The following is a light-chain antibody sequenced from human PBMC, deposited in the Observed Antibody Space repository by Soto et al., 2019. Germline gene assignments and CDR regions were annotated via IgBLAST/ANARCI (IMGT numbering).Light chain of an antibody. V-gene: IGKV3-15*01. Sequence: ESIITQSPSTLSVSTGQGDTLSCRASQRVGNDLAWYQQKPGQAPRLLIYGASTRATGIPARFSGSGSGTEFTLTISSLQSEDFAVYYCQQYNNWPPITFGQGTRLEI. CDR1: QRVGND. CDR3: QQYNNWPPIT. J-gene: IGKJ5*01. CDR2: GAS.